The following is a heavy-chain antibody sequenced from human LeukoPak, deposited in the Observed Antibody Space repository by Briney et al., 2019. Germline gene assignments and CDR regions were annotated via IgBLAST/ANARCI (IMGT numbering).Heavy chain of an antibody. Sequence: GGSLRLSCAASGFTFSSYWMHWVRQAPGKGLEWVSTISGGGDFTYFADSVKGRFTILRDNSKSTLYLQMNSLRAEDTAVYYCAKMGDRFGLWGHKTKYYMDVWGKGTTVTVSS. CDR1: GFTFSSYW. V-gene: IGHV3-23*01. J-gene: IGHJ6*03. CDR2: ISGGGDFT. D-gene: IGHD3-16*01. CDR3: AKMGDRFGLWGHKTKYYMDV.